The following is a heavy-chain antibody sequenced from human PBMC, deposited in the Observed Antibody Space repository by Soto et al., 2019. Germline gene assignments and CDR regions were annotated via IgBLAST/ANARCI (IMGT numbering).Heavy chain of an antibody. Sequence: ASVKVSCKASGYTFTGYYMHWVRQAPGQGLEWMGWINPNSGGTNYAQKFQGRVTMTRDTSISTAYMELSRLRSDDTAVYYCARDLLDIVGATQPADSWGQGTLVTVSS. CDR1: GYTFTGYY. CDR3: ARDLLDIVGATQPADS. CDR2: INPNSGGT. J-gene: IGHJ4*02. V-gene: IGHV1-2*02. D-gene: IGHD1-26*01.